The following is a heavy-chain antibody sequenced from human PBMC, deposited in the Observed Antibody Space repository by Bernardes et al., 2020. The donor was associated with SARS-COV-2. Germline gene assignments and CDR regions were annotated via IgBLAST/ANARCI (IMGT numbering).Heavy chain of an antibody. J-gene: IGHJ4*02. CDR2: IDWDDDK. D-gene: IGHD5-12*01. Sequence: SGPTLVKPTQTLTLTCTFSGFSLSTSGMCVSWIRQPPGKALEWLARIDWDDDKYYSTSLKTKDTSKNQVVLTMTNMDPVDTATYYCARIRWLRPLDYWGQGTLVTVSS. V-gene: IGHV2-70*11. CDR3: ARIRWLRPLDY. CDR1: GFSLSTSGMC.